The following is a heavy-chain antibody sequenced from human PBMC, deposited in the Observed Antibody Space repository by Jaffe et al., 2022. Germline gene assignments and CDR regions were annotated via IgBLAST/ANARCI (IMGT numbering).Heavy chain of an antibody. CDR3: ARAVIAYCSGGSCYPHAFDI. V-gene: IGHV4-34*01. D-gene: IGHD2-15*01. CDR1: GGSFSGYY. J-gene: IGHJ3*02. CDR2: INHSGST. Sequence: QVQLQQWGAGLLKPSETLSLTCAVYGGSFSGYYWSWIRQPPGKGLEWIGEINHSGSTNYNPSLKSRVTISVDTSKNQFSLKLSSVTAADTAVYYCARAVIAYCSGGSCYPHAFDIWGQGTMVTVSS.